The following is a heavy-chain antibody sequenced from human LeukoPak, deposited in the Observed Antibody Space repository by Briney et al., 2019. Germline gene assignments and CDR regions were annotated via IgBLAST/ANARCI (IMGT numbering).Heavy chain of an antibody. CDR2: IKQDGSEK. D-gene: IGHD5-24*01. Sequence: GGSLRLSCAASGFTFSSYRMNWVRQAPGKGLEWVGNIKQDGSEKRYADSVRGRFSISRDNAQTSLYLQMNSLRAEDTAVYYCARASDPWLQLTWGQGTLVTVSS. V-gene: IGHV3-7*05. CDR1: GFTFSSYR. CDR3: ARASDPWLQLT. J-gene: IGHJ5*02.